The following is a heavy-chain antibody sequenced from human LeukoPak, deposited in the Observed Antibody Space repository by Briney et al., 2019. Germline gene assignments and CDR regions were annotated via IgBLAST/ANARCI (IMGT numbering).Heavy chain of an antibody. CDR3: VREDNFDALDI. J-gene: IGHJ3*02. V-gene: IGHV3-48*03. CDR1: GFTFSTSE. D-gene: IGHD1-20*01. CDR2: VASGGSPI. Sequence: GGSLRLSCAASGFTFSTSEMTWVRRAPGKGLEWIAYVASGGSPIYYADSVRGRFIISRDNAKNSLFLQMTSLRAEDTALYYCVREDNFDALDIWGQGTMVTVSS.